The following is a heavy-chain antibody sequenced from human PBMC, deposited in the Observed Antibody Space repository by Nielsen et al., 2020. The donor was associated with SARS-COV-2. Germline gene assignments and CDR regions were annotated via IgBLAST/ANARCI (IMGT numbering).Heavy chain of an antibody. D-gene: IGHD6-13*01. V-gene: IGHV3-48*01. CDR3: ARSPFHRSSWYSMDV. CDR2: ISGGSATI. CDR1: GFSFNTYS. Sequence: GESLKISCVASGFSFNTYSMNWVRQAPGKGLEWVSYISGGSATIYNADSVKGRFTISRDNVKNSLYLQLSSLSAEDTAVYYCARSPFHRSSWYSMDVWGPGTTVTVSS. J-gene: IGHJ6*02.